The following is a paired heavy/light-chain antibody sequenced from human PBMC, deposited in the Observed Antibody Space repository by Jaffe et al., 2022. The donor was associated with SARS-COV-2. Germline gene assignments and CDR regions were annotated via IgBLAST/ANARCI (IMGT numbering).Light chain of an antibody. J-gene: IGKJ2*01. Sequence: DIVLTQSPDSLAVSLGERATINCKSSQSVLNSSDKRNYLGWYQQKPGQPPKLLFYWASTRYSGVPDRFSGSGSGTDFTLTISSLQAEDVAVYYCQQYYSTPRTFGQGTNLEIK. CDR1: QSVLNSSDKRNY. V-gene: IGKV4-1*01. CDR3: QQYYSTPRT. CDR2: WAS.
Heavy chain of an antibody. Sequence: EELLVQSGGGLVQPGGSLRLSCAASGFTFSSSWMSWVRQAPGKGPEWVANINQDASQKNFLDSVKGRFTTSRDNAKNSLYLQMNSLTVEDTAVYYCARGHYDMDVWGQGTTVTVSS. CDR2: INQDASQK. J-gene: IGHJ6*02. CDR3: ARGHYDMDV. CDR1: GFTFSSSW. V-gene: IGHV3-7*03.